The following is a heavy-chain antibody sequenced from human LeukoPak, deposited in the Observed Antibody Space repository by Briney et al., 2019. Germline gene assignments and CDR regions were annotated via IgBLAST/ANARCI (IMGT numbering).Heavy chain of an antibody. CDR2: INPSGCST. D-gene: IGHD6-13*01. CDR3: ARDWYRGSSGGDRFAP. CDR1: GYTFTSYY. J-gene: IGHJ5*02. V-gene: IGHV1-46*01. Sequence: GASVKVSCKASGYTFTSYYMHWVRQAPGQGLEWMGIINPSGCSTSYAQKFQGRVTMTRDMSTSTVYTELSSLRSEDTAVYYCARDWYRGSSGGDRFAPWGQGTLVTVSS.